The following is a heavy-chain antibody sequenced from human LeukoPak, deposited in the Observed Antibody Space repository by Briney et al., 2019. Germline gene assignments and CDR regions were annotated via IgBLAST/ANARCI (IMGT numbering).Heavy chain of an antibody. J-gene: IGHJ4*01. CDR3: AKDAQRGFDYSNSLEH. CDR2: IWSDGSNK. V-gene: IGHV3-33*06. D-gene: IGHD4-11*01. Sequence: GGSLILSCAASGFTFSHYGMHWVRQPPGRGLEWVAVIWSDGSNKFYADSVKGRFTISRDNFKNTVFLQMNSLGTGDTALYYCAKDAQRGFDYSNSLEHWGQGSLVTVSS. CDR1: GFTFSHYG.